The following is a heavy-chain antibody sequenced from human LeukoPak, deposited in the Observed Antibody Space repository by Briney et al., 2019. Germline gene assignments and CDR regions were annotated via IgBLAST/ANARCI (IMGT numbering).Heavy chain of an antibody. CDR3: ARGWFDP. J-gene: IGHJ5*02. CDR2: VDPNSGGT. V-gene: IGHV1-2*02. Sequence: ASMKVSCKASGYTFIHYYMHWVRQAPGQGLEWMGWVDPNSGGTSIAQKFQGRVTMTRDTSINTVYMELSRLRSDDTAVYYCARGWFDPWGQGTLVTVSS. CDR1: GYTFIHYY.